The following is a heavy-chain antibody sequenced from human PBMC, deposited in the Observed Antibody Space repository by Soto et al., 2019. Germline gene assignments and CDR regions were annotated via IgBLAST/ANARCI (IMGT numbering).Heavy chain of an antibody. J-gene: IGHJ6*02. D-gene: IGHD4-17*01. V-gene: IGHV4-30-2*01. CDR2: TYHSGSP. CDR3: ARAHYGDYGYGMDV. Sequence: SETLSLTCAVSGGSISSGGYTWTWIRQPPGQGLEWIGYTYHSGSPYYNPSLKSRVTISVDRSKNQFSLKLSSVTAADTAMYYCARAHYGDYGYGMDVWGQGTTVTVSS. CDR1: GGSISSGGYT.